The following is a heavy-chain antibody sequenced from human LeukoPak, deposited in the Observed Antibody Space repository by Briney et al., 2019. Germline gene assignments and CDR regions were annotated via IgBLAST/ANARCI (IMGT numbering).Heavy chain of an antibody. Sequence: SGPTLVNPTQTLTLTCTFSGFSLSTSGVGVGWIRQPPGKALEWLALIYWNDDKRYSPSLKSRLTITKDTSKNQVVLTMTNMDPVDTATYYCAHRQQEDYGSGKLVLDYWGQGTLVTVSS. J-gene: IGHJ4*02. CDR1: GFSLSTSGVG. CDR3: AHRQQEDYGSGKLVLDY. CDR2: IYWNDDK. D-gene: IGHD3-10*01. V-gene: IGHV2-5*01.